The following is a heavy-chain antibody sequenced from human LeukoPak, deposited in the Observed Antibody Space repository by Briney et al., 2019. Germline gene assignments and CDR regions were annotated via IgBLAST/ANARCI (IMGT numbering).Heavy chain of an antibody. CDR3: ARSLSAREYFDH. CDR2: IHSDGNNN. CDR1: GFTLGSHG. J-gene: IGHJ1*01. Sequence: PGGSLRLSCAASGFTLGSHGMHWVRQAPGKGLEWVAFIHSDGNNNYYADAVKGRFTISRDRSKNTLYLQMNSLRPEDTAVYYCARSLSAREYFDHWGQGTLVTVSS. D-gene: IGHD6-6*01. V-gene: IGHV3-30*02.